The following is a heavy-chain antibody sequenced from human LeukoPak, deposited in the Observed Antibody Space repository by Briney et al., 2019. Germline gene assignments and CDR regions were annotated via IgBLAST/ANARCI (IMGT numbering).Heavy chain of an antibody. D-gene: IGHD6-13*01. CDR2: ITAIDGRT. V-gene: IGHV3-23*01. CDR3: TKDRRGPAAGTWYFDS. J-gene: IGHJ4*02. Sequence: GGSLRLPCVVSRFTLSSTTMGWVRQAPGRGLEWVSSITAIDGRTYYADSVRGRFTISTDNSKNTVYLQLNSLRAGDTAIYYCTKDRRGPAAGTWYFDSWGQGTLVTVSS. CDR1: RFTLSSTT.